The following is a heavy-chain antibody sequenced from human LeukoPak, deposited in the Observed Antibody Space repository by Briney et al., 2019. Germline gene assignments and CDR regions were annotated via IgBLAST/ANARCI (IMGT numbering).Heavy chain of an antibody. CDR1: GFTFSSYA. CDR3: ARDLAVVVPAAMRGHYYYGMDV. Sequence: PGGSLRLSCAASGFTFSSYAMHWVRQAPGKGLEWVAVISYDGSNKYYADSVKGRFTISRDNSKNTLYLQMNSLRAEDTAVYYCARDLAVVVPAAMRGHYYYGMDVWGQGTTVTVSS. CDR2: ISYDGSNK. V-gene: IGHV3-30-3*01. J-gene: IGHJ6*02. D-gene: IGHD2-2*01.